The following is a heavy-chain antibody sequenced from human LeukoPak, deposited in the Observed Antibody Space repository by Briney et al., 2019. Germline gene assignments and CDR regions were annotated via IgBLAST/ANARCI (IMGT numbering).Heavy chain of an antibody. CDR1: GFTFSSYA. Sequence: GGSLRLSCSASGFTFSSYAMSWVRQAPGKGLEWVSAISGSGGSTYYADSVKGRFNISRDNSKNTLYLQMNSLRAEDTAVYYCAKDVEQQLQYFQHWGQGTLVTVSS. CDR2: ISGSGGST. V-gene: IGHV3-23*01. D-gene: IGHD6-13*01. CDR3: AKDVEQQLQYFQH. J-gene: IGHJ1*01.